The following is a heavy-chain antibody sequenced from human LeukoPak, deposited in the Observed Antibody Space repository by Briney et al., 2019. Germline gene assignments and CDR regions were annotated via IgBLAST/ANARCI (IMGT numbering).Heavy chain of an antibody. Sequence: SGPTLVNPTQTLTLTCTFSGFSLSTSGVAVGWFRQPPGGALEWLALIYWNDDTFYNPSLDSRLTIAKDTSKNQVVLTMTNMDPVDTATFYCARRRSPSNGDWFDPWGQGTLVTVYS. CDR3: ARRRSPSNGDWFDP. J-gene: IGHJ5*02. D-gene: IGHD4-17*01. CDR1: GFSLSTSGVA. V-gene: IGHV2-5*01. CDR2: IYWNDDT.